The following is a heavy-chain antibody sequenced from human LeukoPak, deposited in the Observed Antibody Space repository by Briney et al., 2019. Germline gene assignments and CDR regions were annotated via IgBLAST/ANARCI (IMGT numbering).Heavy chain of an antibody. J-gene: IGHJ4*02. V-gene: IGHV3-30-3*01. CDR1: GFTFSSYA. CDR3: AKAAAAPGFDF. Sequence: GGSLRLSCAASGFTFSSYAMHWVRQAPGKGLEWVAVISYDGSNKYYADSVKGRFTISRDNSKNTIYLQMNSLRAEDTALYYCAKAAAAPGFDFWGQGTLVTVSS. D-gene: IGHD6-13*01. CDR2: ISYDGSNK.